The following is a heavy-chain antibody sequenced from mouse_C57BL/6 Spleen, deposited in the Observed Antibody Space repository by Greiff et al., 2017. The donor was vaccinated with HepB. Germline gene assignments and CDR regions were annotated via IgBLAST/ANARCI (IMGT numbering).Heavy chain of an antibody. CDR2: IDPSDSYT. CDR1: GYTFTSYW. Sequence: VQLQQPGAELVRPGTSVKLSCKASGYTFTSYWMHWVKQRPGQGLEWIGVIDPSDSYTNYNQKFKGKATLTVDTSSSTAYMQLSSLTSEDSAVYYSAREGYCGSSSPYGDWGKGTTVTV. J-gene: IGHJ2*01. CDR3: AREGYCGSSSPYGD. D-gene: IGHD1-1*01. V-gene: IGHV1-59*01.